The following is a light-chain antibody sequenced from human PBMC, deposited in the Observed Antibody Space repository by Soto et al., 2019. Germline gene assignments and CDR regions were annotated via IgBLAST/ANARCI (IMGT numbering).Light chain of an antibody. V-gene: IGLV2-18*02. CDR3: SSYTTDTPVV. CDR2: EVT. J-gene: IGLJ2*01. Sequence: QSVLTQPPSVSGSPGQSVTISCTGTSNDVGSYNRVSWYQQPPGTAPKLMIYEVTNRPSGVPDRFSGTKSGNTASLTISGLQAGDEADYYCSSYTTDTPVVFGGGTKVTVL. CDR1: SNDVGSYNR.